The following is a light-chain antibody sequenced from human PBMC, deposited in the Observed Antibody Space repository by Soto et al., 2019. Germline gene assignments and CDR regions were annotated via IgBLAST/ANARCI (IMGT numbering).Light chain of an antibody. CDR2: GAS. J-gene: IGKJ2*01. CDR3: QQYGSSPVLT. CDR1: QSVSSSY. V-gene: IGKV3-20*01. Sequence: EIVLTQSPGTLSLSPGERATLSCRASQSVSSSYLAWYQQTPVQAPRLLVYGASSRATGIPDRFSGSGSGTDFTLTISRLEPEDFAVYYCQQYGSSPVLTFGQGTKLEIK.